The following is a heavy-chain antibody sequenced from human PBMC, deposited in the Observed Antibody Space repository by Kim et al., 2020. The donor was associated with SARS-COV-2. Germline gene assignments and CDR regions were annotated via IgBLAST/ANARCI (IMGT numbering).Heavy chain of an antibody. Sequence: YVDSGKGPFTSARDNAKNSLYLQMNSLRAEDTAVYYCARDVLAQVAFDIWGQGTMVTVSS. J-gene: IGHJ3*02. V-gene: IGHV3-7*01. CDR3: ARDVLAQVAFDI.